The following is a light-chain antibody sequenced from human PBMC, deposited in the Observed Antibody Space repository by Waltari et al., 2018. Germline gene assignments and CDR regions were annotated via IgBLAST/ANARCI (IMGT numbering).Light chain of an antibody. Sequence: QSVLTQPPSASGTPGQRVSISCSGSSSRIGSNFVYWYQQLPGTAPQPLIYRNDQRPSGVPDRFSGSKSGTSASLAISGLRSEDEADYSCAAWDHSLSTWVFGGGTRLTVL. V-gene: IGLV1-47*01. CDR2: RND. CDR1: SSRIGSNF. J-gene: IGLJ3*02. CDR3: AAWDHSLSTWV.